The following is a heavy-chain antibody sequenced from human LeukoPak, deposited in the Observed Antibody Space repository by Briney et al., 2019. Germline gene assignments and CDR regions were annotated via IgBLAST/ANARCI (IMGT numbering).Heavy chain of an antibody. D-gene: IGHD3-10*01. CDR2: MNPNSGNT. CDR3: ARESKVAKITMVRGVIRGRYWFDP. V-gene: IGHV1-8*02. Sequence: ASVKVSCKASGYTSTSYDINWVRQATGQGLEWMGWMNPNSGNTGYAQKFQGRVTMTRNTSISTAYMELSSLRSEDTAVYYCARESKVAKITMVRGVIRGRYWFDPWGQGTLVTVSS. J-gene: IGHJ5*02. CDR1: GYTSTSYD.